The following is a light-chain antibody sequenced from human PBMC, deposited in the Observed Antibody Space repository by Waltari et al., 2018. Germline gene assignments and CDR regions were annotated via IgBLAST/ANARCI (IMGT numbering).Light chain of an antibody. J-gene: IGLJ3*02. Sequence: QSVLTQPPSASGTPGQRVTISCSGSASNIGGNLVNWYQQLPGKAPKLLIYRSAQRPAGAPDRFSGSKTGTSASLAISGLQSDDEADYFCASWDDSLNGHWVFGGGTKVTVL. CDR1: ASNIGGNL. V-gene: IGLV1-44*01. CDR3: ASWDDSLNGHWV. CDR2: RSA.